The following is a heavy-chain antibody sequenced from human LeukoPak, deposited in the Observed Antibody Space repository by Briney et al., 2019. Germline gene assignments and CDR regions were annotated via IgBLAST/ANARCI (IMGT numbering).Heavy chain of an antibody. CDR3: ARLVSYDVLTENFYKYYMDV. CDR1: SGSISSNNYY. Sequence: SETLSLTCTVSSGSISSNNYYWGWIRQPPGKGLEWIGSIYYTGSTFYNPSLKSRVTMSLDALKNQFTLKVTSVTATDTAVYYCARLVSYDVLTENFYKYYMDVWGKGTTATVSS. D-gene: IGHD3-9*01. J-gene: IGHJ6*03. CDR2: IYYTGST. V-gene: IGHV4-39*01.